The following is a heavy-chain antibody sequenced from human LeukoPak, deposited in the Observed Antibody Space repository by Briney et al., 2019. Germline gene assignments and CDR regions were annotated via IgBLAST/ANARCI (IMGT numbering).Heavy chain of an antibody. CDR1: GGSISSGGYS. CDR2: IYYSGST. V-gene: IGHV4-30-4*07. CDR3: ARGTAPDV. J-gene: IGHJ6*04. D-gene: IGHD1-1*01. Sequence: SETLSLTCAVSGGSISSGGYSWSWIRRPPGKGLEWIGYIYYSGSTYYNPSLKSRVTISVDTSKNQFSLKLSSVTAADTAVYYCARGTAPDVWGKGTTVTVSS.